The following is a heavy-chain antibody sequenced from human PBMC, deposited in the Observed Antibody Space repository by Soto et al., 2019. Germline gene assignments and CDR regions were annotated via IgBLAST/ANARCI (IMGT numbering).Heavy chain of an antibody. J-gene: IGHJ5*02. V-gene: IGHV3-33*01. D-gene: IGHD1-26*01. CDR2: IWYDGSNK. CDR3: ARLMGGPARGNWFDP. Sequence: PGGSLRLSCAASGFTFSSDGMHWVRQAPGKGLEWVAAIWYDGSNKYYADSVKGRFTISRDNSKNTLYLQMNSLRAEDTAVYYCARLMGGPARGNWFDPWRQGT. CDR1: GFTFSSDG.